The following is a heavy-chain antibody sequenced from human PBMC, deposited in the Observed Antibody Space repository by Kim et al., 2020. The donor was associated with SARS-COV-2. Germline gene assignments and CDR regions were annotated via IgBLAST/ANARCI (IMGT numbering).Heavy chain of an antibody. J-gene: IGHJ4*02. Sequence: ASVKVSCKSSGYTFTSYIMHGGGPAGAQGGEWMGIMKASCGSPHDAQKFQGRVTMPSHTSTSTVFMELISLRVDDTAVYYCVRGGYNSGSVWVQGTLVTVYS. V-gene: IGHV1-46*01. CDR3: VRGGYNSGSV. CDR1: GYTFTSYI. D-gene: IGHD5-18*01. CDR2: MKASCGSP.